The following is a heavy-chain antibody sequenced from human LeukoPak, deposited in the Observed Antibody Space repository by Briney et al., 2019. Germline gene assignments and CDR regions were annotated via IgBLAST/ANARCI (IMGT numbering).Heavy chain of an antibody. CDR2: ISESGDAT. J-gene: IGHJ4*02. CDR3: TRGGWVY. CDR1: GFTFSDYT. D-gene: IGHD1-26*01. V-gene: IGHV3-23*01. Sequence: PGGSLRLSCAASGFTFSDYTMAWIRQAPGKGLEWVSTISESGDATYYADSVKGRFTISRDDSKNTVWLQMNSLRVDDTAIYFCTRGGWVYWGQGTLVTVSS.